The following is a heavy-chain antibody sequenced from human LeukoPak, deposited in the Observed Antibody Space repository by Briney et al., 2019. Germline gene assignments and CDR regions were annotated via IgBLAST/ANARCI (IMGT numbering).Heavy chain of an antibody. CDR1: GGSISSSSYY. CDR2: IYYSGST. D-gene: IGHD6-19*01. Sequence: PSETLSLTCTVSGGSISSSSYYWGWIRQPPGKGLEWIGRIYYSGSTYYSPSLKSRVTISVDTSKNQFSLKLSSVTAADTAVYYCVTEYIAVAGGFDYWGQGTLVTVSS. V-gene: IGHV4-39*01. J-gene: IGHJ4*02. CDR3: VTEYIAVAGGFDY.